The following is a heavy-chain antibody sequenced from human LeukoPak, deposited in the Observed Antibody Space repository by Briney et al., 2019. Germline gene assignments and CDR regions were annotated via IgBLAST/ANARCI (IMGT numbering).Heavy chain of an antibody. CDR1: GGSFSGYY. D-gene: IGHD3-10*01. J-gene: IGHJ5*02. V-gene: IGHV4-34*01. CDR3: ARQTRRYYYGSGSYYTWNWFDP. Sequence: PSETLSLTCAVYGGSFSGYYWSWIRQPPGKGLEWIGEINHSGSTNYNPSLKSRVTISVDTSKNQFSLKLSSVTAADTAVYYCARQTRRYYYGSGSYYTWNWFDPWGQGTLVTVSS. CDR2: INHSGST.